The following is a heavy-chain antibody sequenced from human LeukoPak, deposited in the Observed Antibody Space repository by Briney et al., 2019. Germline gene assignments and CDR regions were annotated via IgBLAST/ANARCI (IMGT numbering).Heavy chain of an antibody. V-gene: IGHV3-23*01. D-gene: IGHD6-13*01. CDR2: ISGSGGST. Sequence: GGSLRLSCAASGFTFSSYAMSRVRQAPGKGLEWVSGISGSGGSTYYADSVKGRFTISRDNSKNTLYLQMNSLRAEDTAVYYCAKDSSSWYGSFDYWGQGTLVTVSS. J-gene: IGHJ4*02. CDR1: GFTFSSYA. CDR3: AKDSSSWYGSFDY.